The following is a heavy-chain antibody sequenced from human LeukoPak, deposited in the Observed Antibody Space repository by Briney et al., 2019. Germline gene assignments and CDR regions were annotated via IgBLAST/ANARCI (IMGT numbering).Heavy chain of an antibody. CDR2: IYSGGST. Sequence: GGSLRLSCAASGFTFSDYWMTWVRQAPGKGLEWVSVIYSGGSTRYADFVKGRFTISRDNSKNTLYLQMNGLRVEDTAVYYCARDLLGYNPFDSWGQGTLVTVSS. V-gene: IGHV3-66*01. J-gene: IGHJ4*02. D-gene: IGHD1-14*01. CDR1: GFTFSDYW. CDR3: ARDLLGYNPFDS.